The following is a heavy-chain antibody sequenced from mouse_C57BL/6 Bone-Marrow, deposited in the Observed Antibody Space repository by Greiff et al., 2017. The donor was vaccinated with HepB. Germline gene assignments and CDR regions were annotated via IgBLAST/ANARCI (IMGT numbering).Heavy chain of an antibody. CDR1: GYTFTSYW. D-gene: IGHD1-1*01. Sequence: VQLQQPGAELVRPGTSVKLSCKASGYTFTSYWMHWVKQRPGQGLEWIGVIDPSDSYTNYNQKFKGKATLTVDTSSSTAYMQLSSLTSEDSAVYYCARTVVADYWGQGTTLTVSS. V-gene: IGHV1-59*01. J-gene: IGHJ2*01. CDR2: IDPSDSYT. CDR3: ARTVVADY.